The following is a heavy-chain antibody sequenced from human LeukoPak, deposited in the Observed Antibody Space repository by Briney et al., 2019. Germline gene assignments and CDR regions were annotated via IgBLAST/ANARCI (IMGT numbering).Heavy chain of an antibody. CDR3: ARFTKGIAARPGYYGMDV. Sequence: SETLSLTCSVSGVSISAYYWSWIRQSAGNRLEWIGRIYPGEGIYATATTSYNPSFKSRVTMSGDTSQNQLSLKLSSVTAADTAVYYCARFTKGIAARPGYYGMDVWGQGTTVTVSS. CDR2: IYPGEGIYATATT. J-gene: IGHJ6*02. V-gene: IGHV4-4*07. CDR1: GVSISAYY. D-gene: IGHD6-6*01.